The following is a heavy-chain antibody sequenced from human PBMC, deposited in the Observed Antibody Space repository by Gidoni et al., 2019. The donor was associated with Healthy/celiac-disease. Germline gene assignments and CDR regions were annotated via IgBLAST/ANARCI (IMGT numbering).Heavy chain of an antibody. CDR3: ATCSSTSCYAQYYYYYGMDV. D-gene: IGHD2-2*01. V-gene: IGHV3-48*03. J-gene: IGHJ6*02. CDR1: GFTFSSYE. CDR2: ISSSGSTI. Sequence: EVQLVESGGGLVQPGGSLRPSCAASGFTFSSYEMNWVRQAPGKGLGWVSYISSSGSTIYYADSVKGRFTISRDNAKNSLYLQMNSLRAEDTAVYYCATCSSTSCYAQYYYYYGMDVWGQGTTVTVSS.